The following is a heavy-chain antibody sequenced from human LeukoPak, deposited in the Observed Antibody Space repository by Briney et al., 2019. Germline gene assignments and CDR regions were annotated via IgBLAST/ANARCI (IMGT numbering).Heavy chain of an antibody. V-gene: IGHV3-30*04. CDR3: ARSNRIYDSSGLDY. CDR1: GFTFSSYA. CDR2: ISYDGSNK. D-gene: IGHD3-22*01. Sequence: GGSLRLSCAASGFTFSSYAMHWVRQAPGKGLEWVAVISYDGSNKYYADSVKGRFTISRDNSKNALYLQMNSLRAEDTAVYYCARSNRIYDSSGLDYWGQGTLVTVSS. J-gene: IGHJ4*02.